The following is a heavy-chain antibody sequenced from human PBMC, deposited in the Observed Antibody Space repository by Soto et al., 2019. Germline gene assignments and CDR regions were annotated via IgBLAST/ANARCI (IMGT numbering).Heavy chain of an antibody. J-gene: IGHJ4*02. CDR1: GFTFSSYG. Sequence: GGSLRLSCAASGFTFSSYGIHWVRQAPGKGLEWVAVISYDGSNKYYADSVKGRFTISRDNSKNTLYLQMNSLRDEDTAVYYCASDDPFAYSSSWDIPGNEIDYWGQGTLVTVSS. V-gene: IGHV3-30*03. D-gene: IGHD6-13*01. CDR3: ASDDPFAYSSSWDIPGNEIDY. CDR2: ISYDGSNK.